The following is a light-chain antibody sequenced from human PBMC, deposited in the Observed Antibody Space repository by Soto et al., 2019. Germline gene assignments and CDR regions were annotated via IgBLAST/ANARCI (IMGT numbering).Light chain of an antibody. CDR3: QQSYSIFPT. CDR2: AAS. Sequence: DIQMTQSPSSLSASVGDRVTITCRASQSISSYLNWYQQKPGKAPKLLIYAASSLQSGVPSRFSGSGSGTDFNLTISSLQPEDFATYYCQQSYSIFPTFGQGTKLEIK. V-gene: IGKV1-39*01. CDR1: QSISSY. J-gene: IGKJ2*01.